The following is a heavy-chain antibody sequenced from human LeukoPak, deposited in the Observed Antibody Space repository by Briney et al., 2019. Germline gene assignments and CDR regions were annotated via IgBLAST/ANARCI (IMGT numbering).Heavy chain of an antibody. CDR3: ARGNKIQKSGYYGY. CDR2: IYYSGST. D-gene: IGHD3-22*01. Sequence: SETLSLTCTVSGGSISSYYWSWIRQPPGKGLEWIGYIYYSGSTNYNPSLKSRVTISVDTSKNQFSLKLGSVTAADTAVYYCARGNKIQKSGYYGYWGQGTLVTVSS. V-gene: IGHV4-59*01. CDR1: GGSISSYY. J-gene: IGHJ4*02.